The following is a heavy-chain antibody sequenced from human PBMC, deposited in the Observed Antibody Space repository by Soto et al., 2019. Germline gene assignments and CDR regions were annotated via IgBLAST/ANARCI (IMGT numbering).Heavy chain of an antibody. CDR1: SGSFSTYY. Sequence: QVQLQQWGAGLLKPSETLSLTCAVDSGSFSTYYCSWTRQPPGKGLEWIGEIHPSGDTDYNPSLSNRVTISLHTSKNQFSLKLTSVTAADTAVYFCSRGRDPHTGGRTWGQGTLVTVSS. CDR2: IHPSGDT. V-gene: IGHV4-34*02. CDR3: SRGRDPHTGGRT. D-gene: IGHD3-16*01. J-gene: IGHJ5*02.